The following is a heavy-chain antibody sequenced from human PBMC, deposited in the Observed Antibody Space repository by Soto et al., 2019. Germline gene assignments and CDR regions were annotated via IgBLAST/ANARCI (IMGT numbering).Heavy chain of an antibody. J-gene: IGHJ5*02. V-gene: IGHV3-33*01. CDR3: ARDQAAFGYSSSWYIAPFDP. Sequence: GGSLRLSCAASGFTFSSYGMHWVRQAPGKGLEWVAVIWYDGSNKYYADSVKGRFTISRDNSKNTLYLQMNSLRAEDTAVYYCARDQAAFGYSSSWYIAPFDPWGQGTLVTVSS. D-gene: IGHD6-13*01. CDR1: GFTFSSYG. CDR2: IWYDGSNK.